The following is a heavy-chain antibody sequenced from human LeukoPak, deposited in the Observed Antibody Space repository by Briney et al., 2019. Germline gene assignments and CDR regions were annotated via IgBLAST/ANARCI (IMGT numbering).Heavy chain of an antibody. CDR2: IYYSGST. CDR1: GGSISSYY. Sequence: PSETLSLTCTVSGGSISSYYWSWIRQPPGKGLEWIGYIYYSGSTKYNPSLKSRVTISVDTSKNHFSPKLTSVTAADTAVYYCARRGSSGWYADFDYWGHGTLVTVSS. CDR3: ARRGSSGWYADFDY. J-gene: IGHJ4*01. V-gene: IGHV4-59*08. D-gene: IGHD6-19*01.